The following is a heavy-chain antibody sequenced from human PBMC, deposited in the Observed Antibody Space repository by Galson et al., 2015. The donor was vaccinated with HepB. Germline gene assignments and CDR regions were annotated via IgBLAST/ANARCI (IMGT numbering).Heavy chain of an antibody. Sequence: TCAISGGSIRSSNWWSWVRQPPGKGLEWIGQIYHSGSTNYNPSLKSRVTISVDKSKNQFSLKLSSVTAADTAVYYCARVGGQTYYDSWSGLAFDKWGQGTMVTVSS. D-gene: IGHD3-3*01. V-gene: IGHV4-4*02. J-gene: IGHJ3*02. CDR1: GGSIRSSNW. CDR3: ARVGGQTYYDSWSGLAFDK. CDR2: IYHSGST.